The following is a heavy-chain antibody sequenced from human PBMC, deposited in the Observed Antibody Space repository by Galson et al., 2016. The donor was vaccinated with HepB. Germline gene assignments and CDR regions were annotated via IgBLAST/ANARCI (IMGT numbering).Heavy chain of an antibody. V-gene: IGHV4-30-4*01. J-gene: IGHJ6*02. CDR2: IYYTEST. Sequence: TLSLTCTVSGGSISSGDYYWSWIRQPPGKGLEWIGYIYYTESTYYNPSLNSRLTISVDTTGNQLSLQLRSVTAADTAVYYCARGQFQQRGVYHYYHGLDVWGLGTTVTVSS. CDR1: GGSISSGDYY. CDR3: ARGQFQQRGVYHYYHGLDV. D-gene: IGHD6-13*01.